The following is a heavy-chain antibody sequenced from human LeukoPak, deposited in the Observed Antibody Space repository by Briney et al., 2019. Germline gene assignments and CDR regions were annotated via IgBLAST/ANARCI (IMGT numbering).Heavy chain of an antibody. CDR2: ISRSGSTI. Sequence: GGSLRPSCAASGFTFSSYEMNWVRQAPGKGLGWVSYISRSGSTIYYADSVKGRFTISRDNAKNSLYLQMNSLRVVDTAVYYCASGYDLPYWGQGTLVTVSS. D-gene: IGHD5-12*01. CDR1: GFTFSSYE. V-gene: IGHV3-48*03. CDR3: ASGYDLPY. J-gene: IGHJ4*02.